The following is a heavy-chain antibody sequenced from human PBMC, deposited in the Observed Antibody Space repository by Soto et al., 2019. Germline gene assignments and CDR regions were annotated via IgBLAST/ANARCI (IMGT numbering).Heavy chain of an antibody. V-gene: IGHV1-2*04. CDR3: TREGGRYLDWSYGMDV. CDR2: INPNSGGA. Sequence: QVQLVQSGAEVKKPGASVKVSCKASGYTFTGYYMHWGRQAPGQGLEWMGWINPNSGGANYAQKFQCWVTMTRDTSIRTAYMELSRLRSDDTAVHYCTREGGRYLDWSYGMDVWGQGTTVTVSS. CDR1: GYTFTGYY. J-gene: IGHJ6*02. D-gene: IGHD3-9*01.